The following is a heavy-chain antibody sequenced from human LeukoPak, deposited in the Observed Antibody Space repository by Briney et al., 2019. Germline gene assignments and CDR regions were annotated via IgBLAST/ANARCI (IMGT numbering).Heavy chain of an antibody. CDR3: AKSLRFLEWLNY. Sequence: PGGSLRLSCAASGFTFSSYAMSWVRQAPGKGLECVSAISGSGGSTYYADPVKGRFTISRDKSTNTLYLQMNSLRAEDTAVYYCAKSLRFLEWLNYWGQGTLVTVSS. J-gene: IGHJ4*02. D-gene: IGHD3-3*01. CDR1: GFTFSSYA. V-gene: IGHV3-23*01. CDR2: ISGSGGST.